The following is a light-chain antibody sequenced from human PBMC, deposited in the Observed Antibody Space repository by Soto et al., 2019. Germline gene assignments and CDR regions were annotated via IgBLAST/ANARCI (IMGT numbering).Light chain of an antibody. CDR1: QSVSSSY. V-gene: IGKV3-20*01. CDR3: QPYGSSPYT. J-gene: IGKJ2*01. CDR2: GAS. Sequence: EIVLTQSPGTLSLSPGERATLSCRASQSVSSSYLAWYQQKPGQAPRLLIYGASSRATGIPDRFSGSGSGTDFTLTISRLEPDDFAVYYCQPYGSSPYTFGQGTKLAIK.